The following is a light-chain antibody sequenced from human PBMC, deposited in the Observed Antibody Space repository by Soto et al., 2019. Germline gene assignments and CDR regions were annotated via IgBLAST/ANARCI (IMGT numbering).Light chain of an antibody. V-gene: IGKV1-5*03. CDR1: QTISSW. J-gene: IGKJ1*01. CDR3: QHYNSYSEA. Sequence: DIQMTQSPSTLSGSVGDRVTITCRASQTISSWMAWYQQKQGKAPKLLIYKASTLKSEVTSRFSGSGYGTEFTLIISSLQPDDFATYYCQHYNSYSEAFGQGTKVDIK. CDR2: KAS.